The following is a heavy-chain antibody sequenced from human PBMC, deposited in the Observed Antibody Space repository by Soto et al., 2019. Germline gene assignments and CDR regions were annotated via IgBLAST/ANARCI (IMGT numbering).Heavy chain of an antibody. D-gene: IGHD1-1*01. V-gene: IGHV4-31*03. Sequence: SETLSLTCTVSGGSISSGGYYWSWIRQHPGKGLEWIGYIYYSGSTSYNPSLKRRVTISVDTSKNQFSLKLSSVTAADTAVYYCARGDETGTPLSYYYYGMDVWGQGTTVTVSS. CDR1: GGSISSGGYY. J-gene: IGHJ6*02. CDR3: ARGDETGTPLSYYYYGMDV. CDR2: IYYSGST.